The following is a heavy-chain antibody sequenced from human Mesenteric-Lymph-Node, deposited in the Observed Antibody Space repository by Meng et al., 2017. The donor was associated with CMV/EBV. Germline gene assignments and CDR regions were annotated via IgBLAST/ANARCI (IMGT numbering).Heavy chain of an antibody. Sequence: SETLSLTCTVSGGSISSGSYYWSWIRQPPGKGLEWIGYIYYSGSTNYNPSLKSRVTISVDTSKNQFSLKLSSVTAADTAVYYCARDTGIAAAGTLYYYGMDVWGQGTTVTVSS. CDR1: GGSISSGSYY. CDR2: IYYSGST. J-gene: IGHJ6*02. CDR3: ARDTGIAAAGTLYYYGMDV. V-gene: IGHV4-61*01. D-gene: IGHD6-13*01.